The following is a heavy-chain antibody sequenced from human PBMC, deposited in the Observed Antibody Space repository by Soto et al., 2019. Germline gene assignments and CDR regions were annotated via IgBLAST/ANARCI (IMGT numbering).Heavy chain of an antibody. J-gene: IGHJ4*02. CDR2: IIPIFGTA. D-gene: IGHD6-19*01. Sequence: GASVKVSCKASGGTFSSYAISWVRQAPGQGLEWMGGIIPIFGTANYAQRFQGRVTITADESTSTAYMELSSLRSEDTAVYYCAIRRAYSSGWYDYFDYWGQGTLVTVSS. CDR1: GGTFSSYA. CDR3: AIRRAYSSGWYDYFDY. V-gene: IGHV1-69*13.